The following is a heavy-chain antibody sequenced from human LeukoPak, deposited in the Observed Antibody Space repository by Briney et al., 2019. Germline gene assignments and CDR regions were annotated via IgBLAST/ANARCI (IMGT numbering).Heavy chain of an antibody. V-gene: IGHV3-30*03. Sequence: GRSLRLSCAASGFTFSSYGMHWVRQAPGKGLEWVAVISYDGSNKYYADSVKGRFTISRDNSKNTQYLQMNSLRAEDTAVYYCASGGIQLWFDYWGQGTLVTVSS. CDR1: GFTFSSYG. CDR2: ISYDGSNK. D-gene: IGHD5-18*01. J-gene: IGHJ5*01. CDR3: ASGGIQLWFDY.